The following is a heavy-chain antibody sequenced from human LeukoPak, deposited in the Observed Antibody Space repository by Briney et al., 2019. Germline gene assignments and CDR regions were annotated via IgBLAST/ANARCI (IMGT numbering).Heavy chain of an antibody. CDR3: ARTIVVVPAPDYYYMDV. CDR1: GSSISNYY. Sequence: SETLSLTCTVSGSSISNYYWSWIRQPPGKGLEWIGYIYYTGSTNYNPSLKSRVTISVDTSKNQFSLKLTPVTAADTAVYYCARTIVVVPAPDYYYMDVWGKGTSVTVSS. CDR2: IYYTGST. D-gene: IGHD2-2*01. J-gene: IGHJ6*03. V-gene: IGHV4-59*01.